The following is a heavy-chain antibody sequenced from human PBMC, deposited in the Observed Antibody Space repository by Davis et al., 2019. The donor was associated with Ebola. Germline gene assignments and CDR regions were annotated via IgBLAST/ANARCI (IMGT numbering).Heavy chain of an antibody. CDR2: ISGSGGTT. J-gene: IGHJ6*02. CDR3: ARVPPDCFSTSCFGLVYYSYYGMDV. V-gene: IGHV3-23*01. D-gene: IGHD2-2*01. CDR1: GFTFSISA. Sequence: GESLKISCAASGFTFSISAMNWVRQTPGKGLEWVSGISGSGGTTYYADSVKGRLTISRDNAKNSLFLQMNSLRGEDTAVYYCARVPPDCFSTSCFGLVYYSYYGMDVWGQGTTVTVSS.